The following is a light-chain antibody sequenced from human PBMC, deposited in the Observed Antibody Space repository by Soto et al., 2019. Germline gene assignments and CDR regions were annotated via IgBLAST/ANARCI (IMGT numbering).Light chain of an antibody. CDR3: QQYTNWPYT. V-gene: IGKV3-15*01. J-gene: IGKJ2*01. CDR1: QALGNN. CDR2: GAS. Sequence: EIVMMQSPATLSVSPRERATLSCRASQALGNNLAWYQHKPGQAPRLLIYGASTRATGVPVRFSGSGSETEFTLSITSLQSDDLAVYYYQQYTNWPYTFGQGTKLEIE.